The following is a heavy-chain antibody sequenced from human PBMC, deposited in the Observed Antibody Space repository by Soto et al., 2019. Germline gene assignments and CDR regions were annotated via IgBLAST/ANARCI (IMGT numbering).Heavy chain of an antibody. J-gene: IGHJ6*02. CDR3: AKVESYDFWGGYDYYDYSHYGMDV. CDR2: ISGPGGRT. D-gene: IGHD3-3*01. Sequence: PVGSLRLSCAATEFTFNNYAMTWVRQTPGKGLEWVAGISGPGGRTYYADSVKGRFTISRDNSKNTLFLQMNGLRGEDTAVYYCAKVESYDFWGGYDYYDYSHYGMDVWGQGTTVTVS. CDR1: EFTFNNYA. V-gene: IGHV3-23*01.